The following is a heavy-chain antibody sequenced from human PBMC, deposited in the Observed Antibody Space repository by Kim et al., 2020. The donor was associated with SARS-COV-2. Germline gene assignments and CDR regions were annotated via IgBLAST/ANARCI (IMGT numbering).Heavy chain of an antibody. Sequence: ADSGKGRYTNSTDNAKSTLYLQMNSLRAEDTAVYYCTRDPDYSKGASFDYWGQGTLVTVSS. CDR3: TRDPDYSKGASFDY. J-gene: IGHJ4*02. D-gene: IGHD4-4*01. V-gene: IGHV3-74*01.